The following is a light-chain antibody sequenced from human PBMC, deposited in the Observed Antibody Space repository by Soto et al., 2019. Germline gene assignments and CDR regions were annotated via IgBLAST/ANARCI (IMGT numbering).Light chain of an antibody. CDR1: QDISNY. Sequence: DIQMTQSPSSLSASVGDRVTITCQASQDISNYLNWYQQKPGKAPKLLIYDASNLETGVPSRFSGSGSGTDFTFTISSLQPEDIATYYCQQSYSRVTFGQGTKVDIK. J-gene: IGKJ1*01. V-gene: IGKV1-33*01. CDR2: DAS. CDR3: QQSYSRVT.